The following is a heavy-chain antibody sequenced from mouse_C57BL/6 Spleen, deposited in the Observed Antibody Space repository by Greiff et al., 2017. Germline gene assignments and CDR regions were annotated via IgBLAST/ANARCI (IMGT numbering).Heavy chain of an antibody. V-gene: IGHV5-9-1*02. Sequence: EVKLMESGEGLVKPGGSLKLSCAASGFTFSSYAMSWVRQTPEKRLEWVAYISSGGDYIYYADTVKGRFTISRDNARNTLYLQMSSLKSEDTAMYYCTREGTVVANYARDYWGQGTSVTVSS. CDR1: GFTFSSYA. D-gene: IGHD1-1*01. J-gene: IGHJ4*01. CDR3: TREGTVVANYARDY. CDR2: ISSGGDYI.